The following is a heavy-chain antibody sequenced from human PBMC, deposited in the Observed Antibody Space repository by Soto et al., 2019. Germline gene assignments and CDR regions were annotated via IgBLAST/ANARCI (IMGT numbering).Heavy chain of an antibody. V-gene: IGHV2-70*11. J-gene: IGHJ3*02. CDR3: ARRRVTDAFDI. Sequence: SGPTLVNPTQTLTLTCTFSGFSLSTSGMCVNWIRQPPGKALEWLARIDWDDDKYYTTSLKTRLTISKDTSKNQVVLTVTNMDPVDTGTYYCARRRVTDAFDIWGQGTMVTVSS. CDR2: IDWDDDK. CDR1: GFSLSTSGMC. D-gene: IGHD2-21*02.